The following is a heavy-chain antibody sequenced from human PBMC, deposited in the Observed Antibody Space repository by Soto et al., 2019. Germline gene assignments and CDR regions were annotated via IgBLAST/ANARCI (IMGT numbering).Heavy chain of an antibody. Sequence: SETLSLTCTVSGGSISRSSDYWGWIRQPPGKGLEWIGSIYYSGSTYYNPSLKSRLTISVDTSKTQFSLKLSSVTAADTAVYYCAKVQYYFYVMDVWGQGTTVTVSS. V-gene: IGHV4-39*01. J-gene: IGHJ6*02. CDR2: IYYSGST. CDR3: AKVQYYFYVMDV. CDR1: GGSISRSSDY.